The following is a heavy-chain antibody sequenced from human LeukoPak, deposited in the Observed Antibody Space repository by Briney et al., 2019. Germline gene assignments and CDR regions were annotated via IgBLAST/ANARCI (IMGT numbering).Heavy chain of an antibody. D-gene: IGHD2-15*01. CDR1: GYTFTSYY. J-gene: IGHJ4*02. Sequence: ASVKVSCKASGYTFTSYYIHWVRQAPGQGLEWMGVIKPSAGSTIYAQKFQGRVTVTGDTSTSTVYMELSSLRTDDTAVYYCCRNAASGLDYWGQGTLVTVSS. CDR3: CRNAASGLDY. CDR2: IKPSAGST. V-gene: IGHV1-46*03.